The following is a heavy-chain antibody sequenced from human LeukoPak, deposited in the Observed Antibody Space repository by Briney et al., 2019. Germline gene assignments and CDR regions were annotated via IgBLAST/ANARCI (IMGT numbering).Heavy chain of an antibody. CDR1: GGSISSSNG. Sequence: PSGTLSLTCAVSGGSISSSNGRSWVRQPPGKGLEWIGIIYHGGSTNYNPSLKSRVTISVDKSKNQFSLKLSSVTATDTAVYYCTRGGGGAEAAFDYWGQGALVTVSS. CDR3: TRGGGGAEAAFDY. J-gene: IGHJ4*02. V-gene: IGHV4-4*02. CDR2: IYHGGST. D-gene: IGHD6-19*01.